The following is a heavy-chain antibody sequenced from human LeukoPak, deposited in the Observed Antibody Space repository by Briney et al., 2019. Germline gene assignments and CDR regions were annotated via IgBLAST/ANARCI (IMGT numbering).Heavy chain of an antibody. Sequence: GGSLRLSCAASGFTFSDSYMNWIRQAPGKGLEWVSYISSSGSAIYYADSVKGRFTISRDNAQNSLYLQMNSLRAEDTAVYYCARGVDCSSTSCSIPDYWGQGTLVTVSS. D-gene: IGHD2-2*01. J-gene: IGHJ4*02. CDR1: GFTFSDSY. CDR2: ISSSGSAI. V-gene: IGHV3-11*01. CDR3: ARGVDCSSTSCSIPDY.